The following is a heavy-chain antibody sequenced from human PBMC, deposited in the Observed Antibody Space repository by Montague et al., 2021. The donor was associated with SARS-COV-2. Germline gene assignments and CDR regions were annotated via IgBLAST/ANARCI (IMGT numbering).Heavy chain of an antibody. V-gene: IGHV4-59*08. CDR3: ARHSVSEDGTFLRSYFDP. Sequence: SETLSLTCTVSGGTVRDYYWNWIRQTPGKGLEWIGYIFYNGYTKYNPSLESRVTLSVDTPGNQFFLSLRSVTASDTATYFCARHSVSEDGTFLRSYFDPWGQGAQVIVSS. J-gene: IGHJ5*02. D-gene: IGHD1-1*01. CDR1: GGTVRDYY. CDR2: IFYNGYT.